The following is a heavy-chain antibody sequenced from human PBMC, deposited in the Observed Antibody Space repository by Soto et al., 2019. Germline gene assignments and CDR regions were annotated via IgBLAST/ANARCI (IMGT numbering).Heavy chain of an antibody. J-gene: IGHJ3*02. CDR2: ISAYNGNT. CDR3: ASGITMVRGVRARDVNDAFDI. CDR1: GYTFTSYG. D-gene: IGHD3-10*01. Sequence: QVQLVQSGAEVKKPGASVKVSCKDSGYTFTSYGISWVRQAPGQGLEWMGWISAYNGNTNYALKLQGRVTMTTDTSRSTAYMELRSLRSAATAVYYSASGITMVRGVRARDVNDAFDIWGQGTMVTVSS. V-gene: IGHV1-18*01.